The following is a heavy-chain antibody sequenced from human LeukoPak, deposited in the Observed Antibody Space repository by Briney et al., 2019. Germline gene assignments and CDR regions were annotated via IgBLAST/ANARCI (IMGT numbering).Heavy chain of an antibody. CDR1: GFTFDDYA. Sequence: PGGSLRLSCGASGFTFDDYAMHWVRQAPGKGLEWVSLISWDGGSTYYADSVKGRFTISTDIAKQSVFLQMNSLRAEDTAVYYCARLSAMVRGPEDIFYFEYWGLGTLVTASS. J-gene: IGHJ4*02. CDR3: ARLSAMVRGPEDIFYFEY. D-gene: IGHD3-10*01. V-gene: IGHV3-43D*03. CDR2: ISWDGGST.